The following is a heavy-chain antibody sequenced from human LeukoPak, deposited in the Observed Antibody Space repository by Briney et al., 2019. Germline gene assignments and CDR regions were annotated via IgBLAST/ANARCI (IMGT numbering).Heavy chain of an antibody. Sequence: GGSLRLSCAASGFTFNSYWMSWVRQAPGKGLEWVANIKQDGSEKYYVDSVKGRFTISRDNAKNSLYLQMNSLRAEDTAVYYCARDQTKWEPLRRRDYYYLDVWGKGTTVTVSS. CDR2: IKQDGSEK. D-gene: IGHD1-26*01. V-gene: IGHV3-7*01. CDR3: ARDQTKWEPLRRRDYYYLDV. CDR1: GFTFNSYW. J-gene: IGHJ6*03.